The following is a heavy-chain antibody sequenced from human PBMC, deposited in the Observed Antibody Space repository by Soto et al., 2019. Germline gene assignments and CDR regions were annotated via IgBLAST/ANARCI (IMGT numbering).Heavy chain of an antibody. V-gene: IGHV1-18*01. CDR1: GYTFTSYG. D-gene: IGHD3-22*01. J-gene: IGHJ4*02. CDR2: ISAYNGNT. Sequence: QVQLVQSGAEVKKPGASVKVSCKASGYTFTSYGISWVRQAPGQGLEWMGWISAYNGNTNYAQKLQGRVTMTTDTSTSTAYMELRSLRSDDTAVYYCARDLQGDGYYYDSSGYPTFDYWGQGTLVTVSS. CDR3: ARDLQGDGYYYDSSGYPTFDY.